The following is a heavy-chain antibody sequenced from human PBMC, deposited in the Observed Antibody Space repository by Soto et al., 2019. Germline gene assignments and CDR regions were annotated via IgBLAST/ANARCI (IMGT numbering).Heavy chain of an antibody. V-gene: IGHV3-30-3*01. CDR1: GFTFSSYA. Sequence: GGSLRLSCAASGFTFSSYAMHWVRQAPGKGLEWVAVISYDGSNKYYADSVKGRFTISRDNSKNTLYLQMNSLRAEDTAVYYCARAWYYYDSSGYLYWGQGTLVTVS. CDR2: ISYDGSNK. J-gene: IGHJ4*02. CDR3: ARAWYYYDSSGYLY. D-gene: IGHD3-22*01.